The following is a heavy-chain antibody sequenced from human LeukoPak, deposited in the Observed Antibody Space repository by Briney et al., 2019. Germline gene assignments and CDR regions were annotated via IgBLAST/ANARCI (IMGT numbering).Heavy chain of an antibody. D-gene: IGHD6-19*01. CDR2: IIPILGIA. Sequence: VASVSVSCKASGGTFSSYAISWVRQAPGQGLEWMGRIIPILGIANYAQKFQGRVTVTADKSTSTAYMELSSLRSEDTAVYYCARDLPTGYSSGWRYYYGTDVWGQGTTVTVSS. CDR1: GGTFSSYA. CDR3: ARDLPTGYSSGWRYYYGTDV. V-gene: IGHV1-69*04. J-gene: IGHJ6*02.